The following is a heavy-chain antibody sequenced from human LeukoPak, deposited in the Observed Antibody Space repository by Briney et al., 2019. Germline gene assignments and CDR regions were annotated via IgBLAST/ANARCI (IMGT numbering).Heavy chain of an antibody. D-gene: IGHD3-16*02. V-gene: IGHV3-53*04. CDR1: GFTVRTNY. J-gene: IGHJ4*02. CDR3: VRDSTDGGSYRLE. CDR2: IHASGNT. Sequence: GGSLRLSCAASGFTVRTNYMSWIRQAPGRGLEWVSIIHASGNTYYAESVKGRFTISRHSSDNMLYLQMNSLRPDDTAIYYCVRDSTDGGSYRLEWGQGTLVTVSS.